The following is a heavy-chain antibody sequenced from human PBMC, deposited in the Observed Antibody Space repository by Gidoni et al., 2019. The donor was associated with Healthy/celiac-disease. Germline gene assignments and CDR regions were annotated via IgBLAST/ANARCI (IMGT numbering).Heavy chain of an antibody. J-gene: IGHJ4*02. V-gene: IGHV3-33*01. CDR3: ARDLKVAGDY. D-gene: IGHD6-19*01. CDR1: RVTFSSSG. CDR2: IWYDGSNK. Sequence: QVQLLESAGGVVHPGRFLRPTCSASRVTFSSSGMPWVRRAPGKGPGLVTVIWYDGSNKYYADSVKGRFTISRDDSKNTLYLRMNSLRAEETAVYYFARDLKVAGDYWGQGTLVTVSS.